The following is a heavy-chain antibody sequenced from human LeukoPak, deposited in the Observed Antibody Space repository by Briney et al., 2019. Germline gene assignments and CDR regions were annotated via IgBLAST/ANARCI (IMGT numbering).Heavy chain of an antibody. Sequence: GRSLRLSCAASGFTFSSYGMQWVRQAPGKGLEWVAVISYDGSNKYYADSVKGRFTISRDNSKNTLYLQMNSLRAEDTAVYYCAKAPDSGYGMDVWGQGTTVTVSS. CDR3: AKAPDSGYGMDV. CDR1: GFTFSSYG. D-gene: IGHD2-21*02. J-gene: IGHJ6*02. CDR2: ISYDGSNK. V-gene: IGHV3-30*18.